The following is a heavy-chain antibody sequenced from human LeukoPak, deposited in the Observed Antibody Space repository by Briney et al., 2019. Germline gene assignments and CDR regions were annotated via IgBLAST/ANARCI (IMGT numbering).Heavy chain of an antibody. D-gene: IGHD3-10*01. Sequence: ASVRVSCKASGYTFTGYYMHWVRQAPGQGLEWMGWINPNSGGTNYAQKFQGRVTMTRDTSISTAYMELSRLRSDDTAVYYCARDRRLVRGFDPWSQGTLVTVSS. CDR3: ARDRRLVRGFDP. CDR2: INPNSGGT. CDR1: GYTFTGYY. J-gene: IGHJ5*02. V-gene: IGHV1-2*02.